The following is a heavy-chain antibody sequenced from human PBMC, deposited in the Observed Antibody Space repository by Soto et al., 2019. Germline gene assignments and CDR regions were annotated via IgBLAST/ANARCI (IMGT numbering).Heavy chain of an antibody. CDR1: GFSLSTSGVG. D-gene: IGHD1-26*01. CDR3: AGVGSYLNFDY. Sequence: SGPTLVNPTQPLTLPCTFSGFSLSTSGVGVGWIRQPPGKALEWLALIYWDDDKRYSPSLKSRLTITKDTSKNQVVLTMTIMDPVDTATYCWAGVGSYLNFDYWGQGTLVTVSS. J-gene: IGHJ4*02. CDR2: IYWDDDK. V-gene: IGHV2-5*02.